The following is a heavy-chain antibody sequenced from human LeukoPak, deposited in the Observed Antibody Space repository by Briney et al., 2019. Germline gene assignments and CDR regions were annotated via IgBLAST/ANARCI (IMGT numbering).Heavy chain of an antibody. CDR2: ISGSGGST. CDR3: ARDYYYGSGSYGDY. D-gene: IGHD3-10*01. J-gene: IGHJ4*02. Sequence: GGSLRLSCAASGFTFSSYAMSWVRQAPGKGLEWVSAISGSGGSTYYADSVKGRFTISRDNSKNTLYLQMNSLRAEDTAVYYCARDYYYGSGSYGDYWGQGTLVTVSS. V-gene: IGHV3-23*01. CDR1: GFTFSSYA.